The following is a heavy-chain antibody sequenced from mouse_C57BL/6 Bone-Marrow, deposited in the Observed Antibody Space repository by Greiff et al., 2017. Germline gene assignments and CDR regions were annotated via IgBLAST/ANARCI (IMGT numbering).Heavy chain of an antibody. CDR2: FYPGSGSI. CDR1: GYTFTEYT. D-gene: IGHD1-1*01. J-gene: IGHJ3*01. V-gene: IGHV1-62-2*01. CDR3: ARHDEGDGSSYEAWVDY. Sequence: VMLVESGAELVKPGASVKLSCKASGYTFTEYTIHWVKQRSGQGLEWIGWFYPGSGSIKYNEKFKGKATLTADKSSSTAYMELSRLTSEDSAFFACARHDEGDGSSYEAWVDYWGQGTPVTVSA.